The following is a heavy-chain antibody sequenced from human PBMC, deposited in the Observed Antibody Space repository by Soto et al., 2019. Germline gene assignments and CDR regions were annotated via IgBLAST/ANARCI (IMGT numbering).Heavy chain of an antibody. Sequence: GGSLRLSCAASGFTFSSYGMHWVRQAPGKGLEWVAVISYDGSNKYYADSVKGRFTISRDNSKNTLYLQMNSLRAEDTAVYYCAKEGYSTGFDPWGQGTQVTVSS. CDR3: AKEGYSTGFDP. D-gene: IGHD6-13*01. V-gene: IGHV3-30*18. CDR2: ISYDGSNK. CDR1: GFTFSSYG. J-gene: IGHJ5*02.